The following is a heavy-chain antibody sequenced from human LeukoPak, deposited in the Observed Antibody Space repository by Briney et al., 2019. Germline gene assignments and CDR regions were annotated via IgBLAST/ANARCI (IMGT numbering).Heavy chain of an antibody. D-gene: IGHD6-19*01. CDR2: ISYDGSNK. CDR3: AKDLIAVADEPNWFHP. J-gene: IGHJ5*02. Sequence: GRSLRLSCAASGFTFSSYGMHWVRQAPGKGLEWVAVISYDGSNKYYADSVKGGFTISRDNSKNTLYLQTSSLRAEDTAVYYCAKDLIAVADEPNWFHPWGQGTLVTVSS. V-gene: IGHV3-30*18. CDR1: GFTFSSYG.